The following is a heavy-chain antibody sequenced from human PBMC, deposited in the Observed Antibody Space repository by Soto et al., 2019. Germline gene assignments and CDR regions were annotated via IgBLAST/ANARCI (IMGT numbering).Heavy chain of an antibody. J-gene: IGHJ3*02. CDR2: MNPSSGNK. D-gene: IGHD3-10*01. CDR1: GYTFTSYD. Sequence: ASVKVSCKASGYTFTSYDINWVRQAAGQGLEWMGWMNPSSGNKAYAQKFQGRVTMTRNTSISTAYMELTSLRSEDTAIYYCARGGVSRGAFDIWGQGIMVTVS. CDR3: ARGGVSRGAFDI. V-gene: IGHV1-8*01.